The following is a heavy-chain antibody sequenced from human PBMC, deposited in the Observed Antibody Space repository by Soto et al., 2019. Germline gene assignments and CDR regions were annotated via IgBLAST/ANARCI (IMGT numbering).Heavy chain of an antibody. CDR3: ARPPRPSGLQEGTDGYFQH. CDR1: GFTFSSYA. D-gene: IGHD6-19*01. J-gene: IGHJ1*01. V-gene: IGHV3-23*01. Sequence: PGGSLRLSCAASGFTFSSYAMSWVRQAPGRGLEWVSAISGSGGSTYYADSVKGRFTISRDNSKNTLYLQMNSLRAEDTAVYYCARPPRPSGLQEGTDGYFQHWGQGTLVTVSS. CDR2: ISGSGGST.